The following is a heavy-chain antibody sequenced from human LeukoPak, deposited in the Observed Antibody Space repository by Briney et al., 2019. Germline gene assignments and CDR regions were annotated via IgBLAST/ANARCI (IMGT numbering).Heavy chain of an antibody. V-gene: IGHV4-59*12. J-gene: IGHJ4*02. Sequence: SETLSLTCTVSGGSISSYYWSWIRQPPGKGLEWIGYIYYSGSTNYNPSLKSRVTISVDTSKNQFSLKLSSVTAADTAVYYCARDPEGYSSGWDWGQGTLVTVSS. CDR1: GGSISSYY. D-gene: IGHD6-19*01. CDR2: IYYSGST. CDR3: ARDPEGYSSGWD.